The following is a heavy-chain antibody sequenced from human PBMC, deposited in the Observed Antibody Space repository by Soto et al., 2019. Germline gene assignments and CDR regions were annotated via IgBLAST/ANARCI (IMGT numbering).Heavy chain of an antibody. V-gene: IGHV3-30*18. CDR2: ISYDGSNK. CDR3: ANEGEQRITIFEVFIPGDYFDS. D-gene: IGHD3-3*01. CDR1: GFTFSSYG. Sequence: QVQLLESGGGVVQPGRSLRLSCAASGFTFSSYGMHWVRQAPGKGLEWVAAISYDGSNKYYADSVKGRFTISRDNSKNTLYLQMNRLRAEDTAVYYCANEGEQRITIFEVFIPGDYFDSWGQGTLVTVSS. J-gene: IGHJ4*02.